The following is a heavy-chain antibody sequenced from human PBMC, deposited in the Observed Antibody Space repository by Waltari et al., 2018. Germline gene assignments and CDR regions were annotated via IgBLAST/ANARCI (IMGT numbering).Heavy chain of an antibody. CDR1: GGTLSKYA. CDR3: ARGDGNNHGYGSY. D-gene: IGHD5-18*01. J-gene: IGHJ4*02. Sequence: QVQLVQSGAEVKKPGSSVKVSCKASGGTLSKYAITWVRQAPGQGLEWMGRIIPMLGLGNYAQKFQGRVTSTADDSTRTAYMELRGLTSDDTAVYYCARGDGNNHGYGSYWGQGTLVTVSS. V-gene: IGHV1-69*04. CDR2: IIPMLGLG.